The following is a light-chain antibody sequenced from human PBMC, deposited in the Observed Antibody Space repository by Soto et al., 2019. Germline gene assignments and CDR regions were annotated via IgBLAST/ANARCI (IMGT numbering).Light chain of an antibody. CDR3: SSYGGDNNVV. CDR1: SSDVGGCNY. J-gene: IGLJ2*01. V-gene: IGLV2-8*01. CDR2: EVV. Sequence: QSALTQPPSASGSPGQSVTISCTGTSSDVGGCNYVSWYQQHPGAAPKLMIYEVVKRPSGVPDRFSGSKSGNTASLTVSGLQAEDESDYYCSSYGGDNNVVFGGGTKLTVL.